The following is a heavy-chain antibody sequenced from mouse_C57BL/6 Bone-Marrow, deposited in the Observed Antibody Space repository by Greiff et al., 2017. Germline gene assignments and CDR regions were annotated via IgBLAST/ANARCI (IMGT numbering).Heavy chain of an antibody. V-gene: IGHV1-69*01. CDR3: TRERGNVDY. CDR1: GYTFTSYW. J-gene: IGHJ2*01. CDR2: IDPSDSYT. Sequence: QVQLQQPGAELVMPGASVKLSCKASGYTFTSYWMHWVKQRPGQGLEWIGEIDPSDSYTNYNQKFKGKSTLTVDKSSSTAYMQLSSLTSEDSAVYYSTRERGNVDYWGQGTTRTVSS.